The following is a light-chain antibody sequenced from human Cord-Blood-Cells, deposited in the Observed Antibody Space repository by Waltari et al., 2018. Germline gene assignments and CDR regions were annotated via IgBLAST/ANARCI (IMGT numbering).Light chain of an antibody. CDR3: QQRSNWPVT. V-gene: IGKV3-11*01. J-gene: IGKJ1*01. Sequence: EIVLTPSPATLSLSPGARATLSCRASQSVSSYLAWYQQKPGQAPRLLIYDASNRATGIPARFSGSGSGTDFTLTISSLEPEDFAVYYCQQRSNWPVTFGQGTKVEIK. CDR1: QSVSSY. CDR2: DAS.